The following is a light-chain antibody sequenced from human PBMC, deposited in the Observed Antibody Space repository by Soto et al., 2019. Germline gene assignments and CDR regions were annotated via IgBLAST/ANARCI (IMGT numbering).Light chain of an antibody. CDR1: SSNIGSNS. Sequence: QSVLTQPPSASGTPGRRVTISCSGSSSNIGSNSVTWYQHLPGTAPKLLIYGNDQRPSWVPDRFSASKSGTSASLAIRGIQSDDEADFYCAAWDDTLNGMIFGGGTKLTVL. CDR3: AAWDDTLNGMI. J-gene: IGLJ2*01. V-gene: IGLV1-44*01. CDR2: GND.